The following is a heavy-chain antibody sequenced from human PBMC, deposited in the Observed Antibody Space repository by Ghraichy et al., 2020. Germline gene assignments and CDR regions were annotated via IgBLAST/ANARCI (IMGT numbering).Heavy chain of an antibody. CDR3: ARDVGGLEPTYYYDSSGYGGPFYY. Sequence: SVKVSCKASGGTFSSYAISWVRQSPVQGLEWMGGIIPIFGTANYAQKFQGRVTITADESTSTAYMELSSLRSEDTAVYYCARDVGGLEPTYYYDSSGYGGPFYYWGQGTLVTVSS. CDR1: GGTFSSYA. J-gene: IGHJ4*02. V-gene: IGHV1-69*13. D-gene: IGHD3-22*01. CDR2: IIPIFGTA.